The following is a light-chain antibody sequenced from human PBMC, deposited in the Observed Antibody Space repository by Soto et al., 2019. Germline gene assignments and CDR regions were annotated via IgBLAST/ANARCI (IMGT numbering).Light chain of an antibody. J-gene: IGKJ4*01. CDR1: QGISRY. V-gene: IGKV1-9*01. CDR2: AAS. CDR3: QQLKSYPLT. Sequence: IQLTQSPSSLSASVGDRVTITCRASQGISRYLAWYQEKPWKAPKLLIYAASTLQSGVPSRFSGSGSGTDFTLTISSLQPEDFATYYCQQLKSYPLTFGGGTKVEIK.